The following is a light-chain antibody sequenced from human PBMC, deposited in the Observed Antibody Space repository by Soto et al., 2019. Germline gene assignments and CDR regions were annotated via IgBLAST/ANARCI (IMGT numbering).Light chain of an antibody. CDR1: QDIDSW. Sequence: DIQMTQSPSSVSAALGDRVTITSRASQDIDSWLAWYQQKPGKAPKLLIYAAYSLQSGVPSRFSGSGSGTDFTFTISSLQPEDFAAYYCQQGSSFPWTFGQGTKVDIK. V-gene: IGKV1-12*01. CDR3: QQGSSFPWT. J-gene: IGKJ1*01. CDR2: AAY.